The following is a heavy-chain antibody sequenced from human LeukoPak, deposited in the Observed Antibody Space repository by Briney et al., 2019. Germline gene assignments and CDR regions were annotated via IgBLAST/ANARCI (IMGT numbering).Heavy chain of an antibody. CDR1: GGSISSYY. J-gene: IGHJ4*02. V-gene: IGHV4-59*01. CDR3: ARDSGDGYNALDY. D-gene: IGHD5-24*01. Sequence: PSETLSLTCTVSGGSISSYYWSWIRQPPGKGLEWIGYIYYSGSTNYNPSLKSRVTISVDTSKNQFSLKLSSVTAADTAVYYCARDSGDGYNALDYWGQGTLVTDSS. CDR2: IYYSGST.